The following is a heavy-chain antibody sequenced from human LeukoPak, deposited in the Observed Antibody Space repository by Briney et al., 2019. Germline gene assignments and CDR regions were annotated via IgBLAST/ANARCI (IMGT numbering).Heavy chain of an antibody. Sequence: GGSLRLSCVASGLRFRSYAMNWVRQAPGKGLECISTISDDSSFTYYADSVKGRSAISRDGSKNTLYLQMNNLKVEDTAVYYCAKGRCSGVGCDSFHSWGQGALVTVSS. D-gene: IGHD2-15*01. J-gene: IGHJ4*02. CDR2: ISDDSSFT. CDR3: AKGRCSGVGCDSFHS. CDR1: GLRFRSYA. V-gene: IGHV3-23*01.